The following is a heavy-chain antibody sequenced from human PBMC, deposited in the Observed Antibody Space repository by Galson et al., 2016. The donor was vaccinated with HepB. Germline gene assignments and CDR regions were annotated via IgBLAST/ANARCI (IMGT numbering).Heavy chain of an antibody. CDR1: GFTFRKYG. CDR3: KFEAEEDWSGGSCYALDY. V-gene: IGHV3-30*03. J-gene: IGHJ4*02. CDR2: ISYDGTNK. D-gene: IGHD2-15*01. Sequence: SLRLSCAASGFTFRKYGMHWVRQAPGKGLEWMTAISYDGTNKYYADSVKGRVTISRDNSKNTLYLQINSLRPEDTAMYYCKFEAEEDWSGGSCYALDYWGQGTLVTVSS.